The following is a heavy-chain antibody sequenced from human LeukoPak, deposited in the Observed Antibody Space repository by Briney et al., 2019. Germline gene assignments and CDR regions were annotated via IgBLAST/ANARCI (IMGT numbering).Heavy chain of an antibody. J-gene: IGHJ5*02. CDR3: ARGIGYCSDFSCHLDP. Sequence: ASVKVSCKASGYAFTSNALNWVRQSPGQGLEWMGWINTDSGNPTYAQGFTGRFVFSLDTSVSTAYLQINSLEAEDTAMYYCARGIGYCSDFSCHLDPWGQGTLVTVSS. V-gene: IGHV7-4-1*02. CDR2: INTDSGNP. CDR1: GYAFTSNA. D-gene: IGHD2-15*01.